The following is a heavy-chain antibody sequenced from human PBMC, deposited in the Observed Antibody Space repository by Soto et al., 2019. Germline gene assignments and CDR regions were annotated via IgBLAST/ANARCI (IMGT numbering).Heavy chain of an antibody. CDR1: GGTFGIYA. CDR3: ARVPRQMLDGPTRNGMDV. CDR2: IIPAFGTT. J-gene: IGHJ6*02. D-gene: IGHD2-2*01. Sequence: QVQLVQSGAAVSKPASSVKVSCKASGGTFGIYAIGWVRQAPGQGLEWMGGIIPAFGTTKNAQKFQDRVDMTADESTNTVYMELRGLRFDGTAVYYCARVPRQMLDGPTRNGMDVWGQGTTLIVSS. V-gene: IGHV1-69*01.